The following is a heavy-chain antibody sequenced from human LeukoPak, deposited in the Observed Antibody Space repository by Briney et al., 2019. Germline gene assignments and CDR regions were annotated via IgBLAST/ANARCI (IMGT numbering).Heavy chain of an antibody. CDR3: AKGSASSRPYYFDY. D-gene: IGHD6-13*01. J-gene: IGHJ4*02. V-gene: IGHV3-23*01. CDR2: ITGGGSVT. CDR1: GFTFSSYA. Sequence: PGESLRLSCGASGFTFSSYAMTWVRQAPGKGLEWVSGITGGGSVTYHADSVKGRFTSSRDNSKNTLYLQMNSLRAEDTALYYCAKGSASSRPYYFDYWGQGILVTVSS.